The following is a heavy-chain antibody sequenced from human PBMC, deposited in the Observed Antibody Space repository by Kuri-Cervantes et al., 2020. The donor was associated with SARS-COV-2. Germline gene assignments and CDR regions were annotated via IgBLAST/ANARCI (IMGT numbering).Heavy chain of an antibody. CDR1: GGSISSGDYY. CDR2: IYHSGST. J-gene: IGHJ4*02. CDR3: ARSHSGSYDSPPDY. V-gene: IGHV4-30-4*08. D-gene: IGHD1-26*01. Sequence: SETLSLTCTVSGGSISSGDYYWSWIRQPPGKGLEWIGYIYHSGSTYYNPSLKSRVTISVDTSKNQFSLKLSSVTAADTAVYYCARSHSGSYDSPPDYWGQGTLVTVSS.